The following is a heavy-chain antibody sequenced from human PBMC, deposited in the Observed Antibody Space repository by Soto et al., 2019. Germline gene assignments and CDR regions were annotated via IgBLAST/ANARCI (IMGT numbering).Heavy chain of an antibody. J-gene: IGHJ4*02. CDR1: GDSVSSNSAA. CDR3: ARSRGFEHSSGWYRVSFDY. CDR2: TYYRSKWYN. Sequence: SQTLSLTCVISGDSVSSNSAAWNWIRQSPSRGLEWLGRTYYRSKWYNDYAVSVKSRITINPDTSKNQFSLQLNSVTPEDTAVYYCARSRGFEHSSGWYRVSFDYWGQGTLVTVSS. D-gene: IGHD6-19*01. V-gene: IGHV6-1*01.